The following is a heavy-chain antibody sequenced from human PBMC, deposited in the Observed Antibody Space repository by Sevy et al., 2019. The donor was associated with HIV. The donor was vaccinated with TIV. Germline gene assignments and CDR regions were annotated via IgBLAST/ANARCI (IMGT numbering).Heavy chain of an antibody. D-gene: IGHD3-10*01. J-gene: IGHJ6*02. CDR3: AKGKDVLLWFGESVYCYYGMDV. Sequence: GGSLRLSCAASGFTFSSYAMSWVRQAPGKGLEWVSAISGSGGSTYYADSVKGRFTISRDNSKNTLYLQMNSLRAEDTAVYYCAKGKDVLLWFGESVYCYYGMDVWGQGTTVTVSS. CDR1: GFTFSSYA. V-gene: IGHV3-23*01. CDR2: ISGSGGST.